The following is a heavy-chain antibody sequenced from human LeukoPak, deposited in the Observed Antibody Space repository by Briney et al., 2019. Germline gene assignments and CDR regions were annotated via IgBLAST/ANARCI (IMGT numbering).Heavy chain of an antibody. J-gene: IGHJ6*03. CDR1: GFTFSSYS. V-gene: IGHV3-21*01. CDR2: ISSSSSYI. D-gene: IGHD3-22*01. Sequence: GGSLRLSCAASGFTFSSYSMNWFRQAPGKGLEWVSSISSSSSYIYYADSVKGRFTISRDNAKNSLYLQMNSLRAEDTAVYYCARDGEESFGYYVGYYYYYMDVWGKGTTVTVSS. CDR3: ARDGEESFGYYVGYYYYYMDV.